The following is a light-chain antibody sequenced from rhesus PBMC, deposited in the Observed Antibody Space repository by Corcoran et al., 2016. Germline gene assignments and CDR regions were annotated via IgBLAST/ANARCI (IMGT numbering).Light chain of an antibody. J-gene: IGKJ3*01. CDR2: YAN. CDR3: QQGYSSPFT. V-gene: IGKV1-32*04. Sequence: DIQMSQSPSSLSASVGDRVTITCRASQGISRYLNWYQQKPGKAPKLLIYYANSMASGVPSMFRGSGSGTDYTLTISSLQPEDFATYYCQQGYSSPFTFGPGTKLDIK. CDR1: QGISRY.